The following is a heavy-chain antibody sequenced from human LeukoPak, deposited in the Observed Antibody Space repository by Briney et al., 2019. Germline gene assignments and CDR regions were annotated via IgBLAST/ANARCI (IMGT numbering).Heavy chain of an antibody. V-gene: IGHV4-59*01. J-gene: IGHJ6*02. CDR1: GGSISTYY. CDR2: SGST. D-gene: IGHD3-9*01. Sequence: SETLSLTCTVSGGSISTYYWSWIRQPPGKGLEWIGSGSTNYSPSLKSRVTMSVDTSKNQFSLTLSPVTAADTAVYYCARVRPDYDILTGFGMDVWGQGTTVTVSS. CDR3: ARVRPDYDILTGFGMDV.